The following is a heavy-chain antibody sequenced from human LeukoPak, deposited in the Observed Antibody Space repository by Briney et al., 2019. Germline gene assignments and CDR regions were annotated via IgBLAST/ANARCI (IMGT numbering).Heavy chain of an antibody. J-gene: IGHJ3*02. CDR1: GGSISSGANY. V-gene: IGHV4-31*03. CDR3: ARCSLSTVAVPAADAFDI. CDR2: INYSGST. Sequence: SETLSLTCTVSGGSISSGANYWSWIRQHPGKGLEWLRYINYSGSTYSDPSLKSRVTISVDTSKNQFSLMLSAVTTADTAVYYCARCSLSTVAVPAADAFDIWGQGTMVTVSS. D-gene: IGHD2-2*01.